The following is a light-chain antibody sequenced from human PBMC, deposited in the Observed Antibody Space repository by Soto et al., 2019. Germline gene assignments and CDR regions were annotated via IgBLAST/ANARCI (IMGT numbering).Light chain of an antibody. CDR3: HQYGASPRT. V-gene: IGKV3-20*01. CDR1: QRVDTSF. J-gene: IGKJ1*01. CDR2: GTS. Sequence: EIVLTQSPGTLSLSPGDSATLSCRASQRVDTSFLAWYLQKPGQAPRLLIYGTSNRATGIPDRFSASESGTDFTLTISRLEPEDFAVYFCHQYGASPRTFGQGTKVEI.